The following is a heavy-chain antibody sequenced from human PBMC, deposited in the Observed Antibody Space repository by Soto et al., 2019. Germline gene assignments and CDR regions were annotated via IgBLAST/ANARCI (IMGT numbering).Heavy chain of an antibody. CDR1: GGSMNSHDYY. D-gene: IGHD3-10*01. CDR2: IHNSGST. V-gene: IGHV4-30-4*01. CDR3: ARGEVRGPFDI. J-gene: IGHJ3*02. Sequence: NPSETLSLTCTVSGGSMNSHDYYWSWIRQPPGKGLEWIGYIHNSGSTYYNPSLKSRLTISSDMSKNQFSLRLNSVTAADTALYFCARGEVRGPFDIWGHGTKVTVSS.